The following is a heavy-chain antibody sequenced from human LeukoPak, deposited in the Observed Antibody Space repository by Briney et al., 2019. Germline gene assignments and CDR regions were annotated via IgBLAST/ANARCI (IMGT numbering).Heavy chain of an antibody. CDR2: ISAYNGNT. V-gene: IGHV1-18*01. CDR1: GYTFTSYG. Sequence: SVKVSCKASGYTFTSYGISWVRQAPGQGLEWMGWISAYNGNTNYAQKLQGRVTMTTDTSTSTAYMELRSLRSDDTAVYYCARDLRVAVAGRNYFDYWGQGTLVTVSS. J-gene: IGHJ4*02. CDR3: ARDLRVAVAGRNYFDY. D-gene: IGHD6-19*01.